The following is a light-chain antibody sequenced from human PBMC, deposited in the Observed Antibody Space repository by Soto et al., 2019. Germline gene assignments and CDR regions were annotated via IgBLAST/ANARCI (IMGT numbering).Light chain of an antibody. J-gene: IGKJ1*01. Sequence: DIQMTQTPSSLSASVGDRVTITCRTSQSINTYLNWYQQKPGKAPKVLIYGASSLQSGVPLRFSGSGSGTDFTLTISSLEPEDFATYYCQESYSTLWGTCGQGTKVDI. CDR1: QSINTY. CDR3: QESYSTLWGT. CDR2: GAS. V-gene: IGKV1-39*01.